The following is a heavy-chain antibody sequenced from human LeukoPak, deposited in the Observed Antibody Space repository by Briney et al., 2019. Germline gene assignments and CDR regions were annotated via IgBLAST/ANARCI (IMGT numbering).Heavy chain of an antibody. D-gene: IGHD3-10*01. CDR1: GGSISSYY. V-gene: IGHV4-4*07. J-gene: IGHJ5*02. CDR2: IYTSGTI. CDR3: ARDSGTTGEVKFDP. Sequence: SETLSLTCSVSGGSISSYYWSWIRQPAGKGLEWIGRIYTSGTITYNPSLKSRVTMSVDTSKNQFSLKLSSVTAADTAVYYCARDSGTTGEVKFDPWGQGTLVTVSS.